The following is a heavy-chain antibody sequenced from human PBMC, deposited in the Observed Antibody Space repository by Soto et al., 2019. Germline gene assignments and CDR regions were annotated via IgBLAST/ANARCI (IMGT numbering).Heavy chain of an antibody. CDR2: MKGDGSKE. D-gene: IGHD4-17*01. V-gene: IGHV3-7*01. J-gene: IGHJ3*02. CDR1: GFTFSTSW. CDR3: ARDLNYGVSTVYYDVFDT. Sequence: VPLVESGGGLVQPGGSLSLSCLASGFTFSTSWMTWVRQAPGKGLEWVANMKGDGSKENYVDSVKGRFTISRDNAKNSLFLQMNSLRDEDTALYYCARDLNYGVSTVYYDVFDTWGQGTMVTVSP.